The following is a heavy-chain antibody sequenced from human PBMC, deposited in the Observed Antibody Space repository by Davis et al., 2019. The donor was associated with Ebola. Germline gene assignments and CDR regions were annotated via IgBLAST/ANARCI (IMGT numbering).Heavy chain of an antibody. V-gene: IGHV1-69*04. Sequence: AASVKVSCKASGGTFSSYAISWVRQAPGQGLEWMGRIIPILGIANYAQKFQGRVTITADKSTSTAYMELSSLRSEDTAVYYCARERAEYYYGSGSYYYGMDVWGQGTTVTVSS. CDR1: GGTFSSYA. CDR2: IIPILGIA. J-gene: IGHJ6*02. CDR3: ARERAEYYYGSGSYYYGMDV. D-gene: IGHD3-10*01.